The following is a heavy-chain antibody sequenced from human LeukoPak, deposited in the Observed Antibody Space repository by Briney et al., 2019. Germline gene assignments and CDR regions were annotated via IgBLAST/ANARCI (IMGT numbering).Heavy chain of an antibody. CDR2: FDPEAGET. D-gene: IGHD3-10*01. Sequence: GASVKVSGKVSGYTLSKLPMHWVRQAPGKGPEWMGGFDPEAGETIYAQKFRGRVTMTEDTSTDTAYMELSSLRSEDTAVYYCATGITMVLGPFYYFDYWGQGALVTVSS. CDR3: ATGITMVLGPFYYFDY. J-gene: IGHJ4*02. V-gene: IGHV1-24*01. CDR1: GYTLSKLP.